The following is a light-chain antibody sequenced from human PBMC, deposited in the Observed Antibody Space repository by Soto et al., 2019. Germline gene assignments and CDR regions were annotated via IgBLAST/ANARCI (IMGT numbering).Light chain of an antibody. J-gene: IGLJ1*01. CDR2: EVT. V-gene: IGLV2-23*02. CDR1: NSDIGNYNI. Sequence: QSVLTQPASLSVSPGQSITISFTGSNSDIGNYNIVSWYQQHPDKAPQLIIYEVTKRPSGVSNRFSGSKSGNTASLTISGLQAEDEGDYHCCSYAGSNVFVFGTGTKVTVL. CDR3: CSYAGSNVFV.